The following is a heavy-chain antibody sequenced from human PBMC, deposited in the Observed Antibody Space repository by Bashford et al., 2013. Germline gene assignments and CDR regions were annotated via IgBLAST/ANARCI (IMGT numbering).Heavy chain of an antibody. Sequence: TLPETPVPSTLHCLCGSIGSNTYYWGWIASPQGGTGVDWDYLLYGSTYYNRPSKSRVTISVDTSKTQFSLKVSSVTAADTAVYYCARVYGSWLSWFDPWGQGTLVTVSS. CDR2: LLYGST. V-gene: IGHV4-39*07. D-gene: IGHD1-26*01. CDR1: GSIGSNTYY. CDR3: ARVYGSWLSWFDP. J-gene: IGHJ5*02.